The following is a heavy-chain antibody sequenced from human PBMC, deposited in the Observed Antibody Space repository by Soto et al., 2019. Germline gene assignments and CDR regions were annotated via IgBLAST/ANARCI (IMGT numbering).Heavy chain of an antibody. CDR3: GRDMGLWMITFGGGMDV. D-gene: IGHD3-16*01. CDR2: ISYDGSNK. Sequence: QVQLVESGGGVVQPGRSLRLSCAASGFTFSSYAMHWVRQAPGKGLEWVAVISYDGSNKYYADSVKGRFTISRDNSKNKLYLQMDSLRAEETAVYYCGRDMGLWMITFGGGMDVWGQGTTVTVSS. J-gene: IGHJ6*02. CDR1: GFTFSSYA. V-gene: IGHV3-30-3*01.